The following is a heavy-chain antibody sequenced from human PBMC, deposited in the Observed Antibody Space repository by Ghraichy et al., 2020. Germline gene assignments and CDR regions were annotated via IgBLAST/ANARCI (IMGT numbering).Heavy chain of an antibody. CDR1: GFTFSSYA. J-gene: IGHJ5*02. Sequence: GGSLRLSCAASGFTFSSYAMHWVRQAPGKGLEWVAVISYDGSNKYYADSVKGRFTISRDNSKNTLYLQMNSLRAEDTAVYYCARSRAWQLVPNWFDPWGQGTLVTVSS. CDR3: ARSRAWQLVPNWFDP. CDR2: ISYDGSNK. D-gene: IGHD6-6*01. V-gene: IGHV3-30*04.